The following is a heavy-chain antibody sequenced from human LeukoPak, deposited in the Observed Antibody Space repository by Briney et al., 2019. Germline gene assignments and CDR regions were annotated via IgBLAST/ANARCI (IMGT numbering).Heavy chain of an antibody. V-gene: IGHV3-33*01. D-gene: IGHD6-13*01. CDR2: IWYDGSNK. J-gene: IGHJ4*02. Sequence: PGGSLRLSCAASGFTLSSYGMHWVRQAPGKGLEWVAVIWYDGSNKYYADSVKGRFTISRDNSKNTLYLQMNSLRAEDTAVYYGARDGQELVFSAFDYWGQGTLVTVSS. CDR3: ARDGQELVFSAFDY. CDR1: GFTLSSYG.